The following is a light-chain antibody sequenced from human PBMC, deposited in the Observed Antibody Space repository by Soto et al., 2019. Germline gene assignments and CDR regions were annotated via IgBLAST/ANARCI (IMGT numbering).Light chain of an antibody. J-gene: IGKJ4*01. CDR2: AAS. V-gene: IGKV1-39*01. CDR1: QSISNN. CDR3: QQSYSTPPT. Sequence: DIQMTQSPSSLSASVGDRVTITCRASQSISNNLNWYQQKPGKAPKLLIYAASSLQSGVPSRFSGSGSGTDFTLTITSLQPEDFATYYCQQSYSTPPTFGGGTKVDIK.